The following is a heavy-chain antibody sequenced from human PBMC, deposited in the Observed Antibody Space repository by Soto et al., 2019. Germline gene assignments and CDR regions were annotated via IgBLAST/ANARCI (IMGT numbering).Heavy chain of an antibody. CDR2: IKQDGSEK. CDR1: GFTFSSYW. J-gene: IGHJ5*02. V-gene: IGHV3-7*03. Sequence: EVQLVESGGGLVQPGGSLRLSCAASGFTFSSYWMSWVRQAPGKGLEWVAKIKQDGSEKYYVDSVKGRFTISRDNAKNSLYLQMNSLRAEDTAVYYCARMIIGSGLNNWFDPWGQGTLVTVSS. CDR3: ARMIIGSGLNNWFDP. D-gene: IGHD6-19*01.